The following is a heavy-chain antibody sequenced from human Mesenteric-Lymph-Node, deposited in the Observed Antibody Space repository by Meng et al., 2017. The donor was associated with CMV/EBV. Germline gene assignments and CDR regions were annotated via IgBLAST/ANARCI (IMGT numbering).Heavy chain of an antibody. CDR1: GFTFSSYA. Sequence: ESLKISCAASGFTFSSYAMSWVRQAPGKGLEWIGEINHSGSTNYNPSLKSRVTISVDTSKNQFSLKLSSVTAADTAVYYCARGRRVYGMDVWGQGTTVTVSS. V-gene: IGHV4-34*01. J-gene: IGHJ6*02. CDR3: ARGRRVYGMDV. CDR2: INHSGST.